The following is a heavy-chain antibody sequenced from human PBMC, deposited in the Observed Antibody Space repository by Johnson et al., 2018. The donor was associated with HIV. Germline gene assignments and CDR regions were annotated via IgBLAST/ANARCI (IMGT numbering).Heavy chain of an antibody. CDR1: GFTFSSYA. Sequence: VQLVESGGGLVQPGGSLRLSCAASGFTFSSYAMSWVRQAPGQGLEWVSRINSDGSSTSYADSVMGRFTISRDNAQNTLYLQMNSLRGDDTALYYCAKDTAYDYGDYGTAFDIWGQGTKVTVSS. J-gene: IGHJ3*02. D-gene: IGHD4-17*01. V-gene: IGHV3-23*04. CDR3: AKDTAYDYGDYGTAFDI. CDR2: INSDGSST.